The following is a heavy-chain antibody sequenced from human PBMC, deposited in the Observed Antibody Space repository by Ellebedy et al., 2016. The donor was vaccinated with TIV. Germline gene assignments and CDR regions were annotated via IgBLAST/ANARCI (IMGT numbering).Heavy chain of an antibody. Sequence: SETLSLTCAVSGGSLSAYSWSWIRQPPGKGLEWVGEINHSGSTDYNPSLKSRVTISMDTSKNQFSLRLNSVTAADTAVYYCATNNYGDYVYAFDIWGQGTMVTVSS. CDR2: INHSGST. CDR3: ATNNYGDYVYAFDI. D-gene: IGHD4-17*01. CDR1: GGSLSAYS. V-gene: IGHV4-34*01. J-gene: IGHJ3*02.